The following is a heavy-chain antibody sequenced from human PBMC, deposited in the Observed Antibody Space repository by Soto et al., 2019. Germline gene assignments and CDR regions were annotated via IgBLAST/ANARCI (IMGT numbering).Heavy chain of an antibody. V-gene: IGHV3-30*18. CDR1: GFTFSSYA. J-gene: IGHJ4*02. CDR2: ISSDGGNK. Sequence: QVQLVESGGGVVQPGRSLRLACTPSGFTFSSYAMQWVRQAPGKGLEWVGVISSDGGNKYYGAFVKGRFTISRDNSKNILYLQMNSLRAEDTAVYYCAKDAAAAGTFDYWGQGTLVTVSS. D-gene: IGHD6-13*01. CDR3: AKDAAAAGTFDY.